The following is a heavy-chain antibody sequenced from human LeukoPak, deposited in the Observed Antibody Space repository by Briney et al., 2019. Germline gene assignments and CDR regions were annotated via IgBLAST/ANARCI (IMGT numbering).Heavy chain of an antibody. D-gene: IGHD3-9*01. V-gene: IGHV4-30-2*01. J-gene: IGHJ4*02. CDR2: IYHSGST. CDR1: GGSISSGGYS. Sequence: SQTLSLTCAVSGGSISSGGYSWSWIRQPPGKGLEWIGYIYHSGSTYYNPSLKSRVTISVDRSKSQFSLKLSSVTAADTAVYYCARTHYDILTHWGQGTLVTVSS. CDR3: ARTHYDILTH.